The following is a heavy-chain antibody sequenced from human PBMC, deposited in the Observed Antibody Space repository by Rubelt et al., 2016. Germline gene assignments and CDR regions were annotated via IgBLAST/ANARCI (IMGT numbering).Heavy chain of an antibody. J-gene: IGHJ4*02. Sequence: QVHLVQSAIEVKKPGASVKISCKTSGYTFTTYGIIWVRRAPGQGLEWMGWINTYNDKTNYPQKFQGRVSMTTDSSTNKAYMELRGLRSDDTAVYYCARGYFDSTGDFDYWGQGTLVTVSS. CDR2: INTYNDKT. CDR3: ARGYFDSTGDFDY. V-gene: IGHV1-18*01. D-gene: IGHD3-22*01. CDR1: GYTFTTYG.